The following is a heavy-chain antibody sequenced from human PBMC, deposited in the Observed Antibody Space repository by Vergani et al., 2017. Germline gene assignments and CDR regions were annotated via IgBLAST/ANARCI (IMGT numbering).Heavy chain of an antibody. J-gene: IGHJ4*02. CDR3: ARVGSGYSSGWYFDY. D-gene: IGHD6-19*01. V-gene: IGHV4-59*01. CDR1: GGSISSYY. CDR2: IYYSGST. Sequence: QVQLQESGPGLVKPSETLSLTCTVSGGSISSYYWSWIRQPPGKGLEWIGYIYYSGSTNYNPSLKSRVTISVDTSKNQFSLKRSSVTAADTAVYYCARVGSGYSSGWYFDYWGQGTLVTVSS.